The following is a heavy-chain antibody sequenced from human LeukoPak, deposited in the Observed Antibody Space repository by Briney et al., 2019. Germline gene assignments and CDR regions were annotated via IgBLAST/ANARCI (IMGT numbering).Heavy chain of an antibody. CDR3: VRAQDGYNSLYFDY. V-gene: IGHV3-74*01. CDR2: MNTDGTIT. Sequence: SGGSLRLSCAASGFSVYKYWMHWVRQAPGKGQVWVSRMNTDGTITNYADSVKGRFTISRDSAKNTLYLQMNSLRFEDTAVYYCVRAQDGYNSLYFDYWGQGALVTVSS. D-gene: IGHD5-24*01. J-gene: IGHJ4*02. CDR1: GFSVYKYW.